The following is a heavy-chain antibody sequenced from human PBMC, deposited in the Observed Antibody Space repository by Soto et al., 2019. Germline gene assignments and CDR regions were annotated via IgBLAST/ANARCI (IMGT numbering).Heavy chain of an antibody. CDR3: ARSPHDPEPGDYGDYVGNFDY. J-gene: IGHJ4*02. Sequence: PSETLSLTCTVSGGSISSGDYYWSWIRQPPGKGLEWIGYIYYSGSTYYNPSLKSRVTISVDTSKNQFSLKLSSVTAADTAVYYCARSPHDPEPGDYGDYVGNFDYWGQGTLVTVSS. CDR1: GGSISSGDYY. D-gene: IGHD4-17*01. CDR2: IYYSGST. V-gene: IGHV4-30-4*01.